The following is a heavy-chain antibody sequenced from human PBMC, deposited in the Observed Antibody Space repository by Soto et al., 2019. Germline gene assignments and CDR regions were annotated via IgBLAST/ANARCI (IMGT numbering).Heavy chain of an antibody. D-gene: IGHD3-22*01. CDR3: AKGTSYYDSSGFDY. J-gene: IGHJ4*02. Sequence: EVQLLESGGDLLQPGGSLRLSCAASGFTFSNYAMTWVRQAPGKGLEWVSVISGSGGSTYYADSVKGRFTISRDTSKNTLYLQRNNLRAEDTALYYCAKGTSYYDSSGFDYWGQGTLVTVSS. CDR1: GFTFSNYA. CDR2: ISGSGGST. V-gene: IGHV3-23*01.